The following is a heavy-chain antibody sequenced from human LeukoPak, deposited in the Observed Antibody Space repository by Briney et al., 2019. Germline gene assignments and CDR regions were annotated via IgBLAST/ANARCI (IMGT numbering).Heavy chain of an antibody. J-gene: IGHJ4*02. Sequence: ASVKVSCKASGYTFTGYYMHWVRQASGQGLEWMGWINPNSGGTNYAQKFQGRVTMTRDTSISTAYMELSRLRSDDTAVYYCARSRLYCTNGVCYTAPFDYWGQGTLVTVSS. D-gene: IGHD2-8*01. CDR1: GYTFTGYY. V-gene: IGHV1-2*02. CDR2: INPNSGGT. CDR3: ARSRLYCTNGVCYTAPFDY.